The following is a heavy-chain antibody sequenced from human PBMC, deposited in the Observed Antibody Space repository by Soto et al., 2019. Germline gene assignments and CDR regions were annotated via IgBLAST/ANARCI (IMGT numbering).Heavy chain of an antibody. CDR3: ARNPPGAMAYGMDV. CDR2: IYYSGST. CDR1: GGSISSSSYY. J-gene: IGHJ6*02. Sequence: SETLSLTCTVSGGSISSSSYYWGWIRQPPGKGLEWIGSIYYSGSTYYNPSLKSRATISVDTSKNQFSLKLSSVTAADTAVYYCARNPPGAMAYGMDVWGQGTTVTVSS. V-gene: IGHV4-39*01. D-gene: IGHD5-18*01.